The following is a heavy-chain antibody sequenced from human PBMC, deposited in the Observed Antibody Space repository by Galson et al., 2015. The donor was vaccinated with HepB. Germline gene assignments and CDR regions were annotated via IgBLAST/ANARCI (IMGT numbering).Heavy chain of an antibody. CDR2: IRYDGSNK. Sequence: SLRLSCAASGFTFSSYGMHWVRQAPGKGLEWVAFIRYDGSNKYYADSVKGRFTISRDNSKNTLYLQMNSLRAEDTAVYYCAKEVAVAGYYYYGMDVWGQGTTVTVSS. CDR1: GFTFSSYG. V-gene: IGHV3-30*02. CDR3: AKEVAVAGYYYYGMDV. D-gene: IGHD6-19*01. J-gene: IGHJ6*02.